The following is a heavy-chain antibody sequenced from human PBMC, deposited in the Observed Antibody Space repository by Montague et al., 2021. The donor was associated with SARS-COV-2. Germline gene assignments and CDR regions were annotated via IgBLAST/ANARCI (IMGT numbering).Heavy chain of an antibody. CDR2: ISDSGGST. CDR3: ANRGVRYFDAQGVWYYFDY. CDR1: RFTFSSYG. D-gene: IGHD3-9*01. Sequence: SLRLSCAASRFTFSSYGMTWVRQAPGKGLEWVSTISDSGGSTYYADSVKGRFTISRDNSKNTLYLQMNSLRAEDTAVYYCANRGVRYFDAQGVWYYFDYWGQGTLVTVSS. J-gene: IGHJ4*02. V-gene: IGHV3-23*01.